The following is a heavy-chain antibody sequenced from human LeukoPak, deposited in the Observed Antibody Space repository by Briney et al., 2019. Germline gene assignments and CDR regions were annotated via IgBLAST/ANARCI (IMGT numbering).Heavy chain of an antibody. D-gene: IGHD4-17*01. CDR3: ARHDYGDYLFDY. J-gene: IGHJ4*02. CDR2: IYYSGST. Sequence: SETLSPTCTVSGGSISSSSYYWGWIRQPPGKGLEWIGSIYYSGSTYYNPSLKSRVTISVDTSKNQFSLKLSSVTAADTAVYYCARHDYGDYLFDYWGQGTLVTVSS. CDR1: GGSISSSSYY. V-gene: IGHV4-39*01.